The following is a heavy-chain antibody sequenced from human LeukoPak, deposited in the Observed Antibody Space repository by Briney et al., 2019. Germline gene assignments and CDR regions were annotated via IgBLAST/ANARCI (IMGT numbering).Heavy chain of an antibody. CDR1: GVTFSSYA. V-gene: IGHV3-23*01. CDR2: ISGSGGST. CDR3: AKGVWGYCSSTSCYNYYYYGMDV. D-gene: IGHD2-2*02. Sequence: AGGSLRLSCAASGVTFSSYAMSWVRQAPGKGLEWVSAISGSGGSTYYADSVKGRFTISRDNSKNTLYLQMNSLRAEDTAVYYCAKGVWGYCSSTSCYNYYYYGMDVWGQGTTVTVSS. J-gene: IGHJ6*02.